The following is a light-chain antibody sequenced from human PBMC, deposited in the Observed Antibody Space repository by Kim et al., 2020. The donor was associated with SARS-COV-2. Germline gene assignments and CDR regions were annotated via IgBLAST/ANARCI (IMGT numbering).Light chain of an antibody. CDR1: QSVSTY. V-gene: IGKV3-11*01. J-gene: IGKJ4*01. CDR2: DAS. Sequence: LPPGERATLSCRASQSVSTYLAWYQQRSGQAPRVLIYDASNRATGIPARFSGSGSGTDFTLTISSLQPEDFAVYYCQQRSRWPLTFGGGTKVDIK. CDR3: QQRSRWPLT.